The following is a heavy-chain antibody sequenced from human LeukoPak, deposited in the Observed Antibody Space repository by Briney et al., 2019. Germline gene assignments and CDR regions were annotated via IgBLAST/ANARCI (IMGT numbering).Heavy chain of an antibody. V-gene: IGHV3-7*01. D-gene: IGHD1-1*01. J-gene: IGHJ4*02. CDR3: ARGGTFVSDY. Sequence: GGSLRLSCAASGFTFSTFWMSWVRQAPGKGLEWVANIKEDGSEKYYVDPMEGRFTVSRDNAKNSLYLQMDSLRAEDTAVYYCARGGTFVSDYWGQGTLVTVSS. CDR1: GFTFSTFW. CDR2: IKEDGSEK.